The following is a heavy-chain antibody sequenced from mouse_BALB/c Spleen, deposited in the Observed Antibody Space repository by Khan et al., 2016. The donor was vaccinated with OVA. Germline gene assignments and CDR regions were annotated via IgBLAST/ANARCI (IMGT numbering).Heavy chain of an antibody. J-gene: IGHJ3*01. Sequence: QVQLKQSGTELARPGASVKMSCKASGYTFTSYTMHWVKQRPGQGLEWIGYINPSSGYTNYNQKFKDKATLTADKSSITAYMQLSSLTSEDSASYYGAREGAYYRADGWFAYWGQGTLVTGSA. CDR3: AREGAYYRADGWFAY. D-gene: IGHD2-14*01. CDR2: INPSSGYT. V-gene: IGHV1-4*01. CDR1: GYTFTSYT.